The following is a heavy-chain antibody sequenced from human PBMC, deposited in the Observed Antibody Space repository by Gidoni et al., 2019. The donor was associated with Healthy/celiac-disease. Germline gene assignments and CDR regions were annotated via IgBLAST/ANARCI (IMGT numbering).Heavy chain of an antibody. D-gene: IGHD3-3*01. CDR1: GGSISSYY. J-gene: IGHJ6*03. CDR3: ARGYYVGYYYYYYMDV. V-gene: IGHV4-59*01. CDR2: IYYRGSN. Sequence: QVQLQESGPGLVKPSETLSLTCTVSGGSISSYYWSWIRQPPGKGLEWIGYIYYRGSNNYNPSLKSRVTISVDTSKNQFSLKLSSVTAADTAVYYCARGYYVGYYYYYYMDVWGKGTTVTVSS.